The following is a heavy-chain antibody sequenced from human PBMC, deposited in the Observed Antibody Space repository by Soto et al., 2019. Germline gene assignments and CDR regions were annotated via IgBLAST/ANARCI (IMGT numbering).Heavy chain of an antibody. CDR2: IGTRSDV. CDR1: GFTFSSYS. Sequence: GGSLSLSCAASGFTFSSYSSHWVRQAPGKGLEWVSSIGTRSDVYYADSVKGRFTISRDNAKNSMALQMNSLRAEDTGVYYCAREETAWPLAYGLDVWGQVTTVTVSS. J-gene: IGHJ6*02. V-gene: IGHV3-21*01. CDR3: AREETAWPLAYGLDV. D-gene: IGHD2-21*02.